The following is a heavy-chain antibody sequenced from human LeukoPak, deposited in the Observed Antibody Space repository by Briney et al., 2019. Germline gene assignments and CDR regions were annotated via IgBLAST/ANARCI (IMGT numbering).Heavy chain of an antibody. J-gene: IGHJ1*01. V-gene: IGHV4-39*01. Sequence: SETLSLTCTVSGGSISSSSYYWGWIRQPPGKGLEWIGSIYYSGSTYYNPSLKSRVTISVDTSKNQFSLKLSSVTAADTAVYYCARRRYSSSSQDFQHWGQGTLVTVSS. D-gene: IGHD6-6*01. CDR2: IYYSGST. CDR3: ARRRYSSSSQDFQH. CDR1: GGSISSSSYY.